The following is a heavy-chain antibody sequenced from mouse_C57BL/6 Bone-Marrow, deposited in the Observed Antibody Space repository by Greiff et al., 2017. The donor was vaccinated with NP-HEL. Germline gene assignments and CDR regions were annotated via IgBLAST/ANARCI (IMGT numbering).Heavy chain of an antibody. V-gene: IGHV1-69*01. CDR1: GYTFTSYW. CDR2: IDPSDSYT. D-gene: IGHD5-1*01. CDR3: ARGIYLAMDY. J-gene: IGHJ4*01. Sequence: VQLQQPGAELVMPGASVKLSCKASGYTFTSYWMHWVKQRPGQGLEWIGEIDPSDSYTNYNQKFKGKSTLTVDKSSSTAYMQLSSLTSEDSAVYYCARGIYLAMDYWGQGTSVTVSS.